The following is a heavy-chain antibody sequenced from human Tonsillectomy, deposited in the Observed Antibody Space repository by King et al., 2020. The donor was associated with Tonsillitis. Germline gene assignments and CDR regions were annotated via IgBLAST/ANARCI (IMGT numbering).Heavy chain of an antibody. CDR3: ARVLLAADAFDI. D-gene: IGHD2/OR15-2a*01. CDR2: ISAYNGNT. J-gene: IGHJ3*02. Sequence: QLVQSGAEVKKPGASVKVSCKASGYTFSSDGITWVRQAPGQGLEGMGWISAYNGNTNYAQKFQGRVTMTTDTSTSTAYMDLRSLRSDDTAVYYCARVLLAADAFDIWGQGTMVTVSS. V-gene: IGHV1-18*01. CDR1: GYTFSSDG.